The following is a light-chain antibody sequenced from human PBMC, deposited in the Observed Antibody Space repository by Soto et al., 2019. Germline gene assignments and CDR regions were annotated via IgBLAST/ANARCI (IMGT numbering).Light chain of an antibody. J-gene: IGLJ1*01. CDR1: SSNIGADYE. V-gene: IGLV1-40*01. Sequence: QSVLTQPLSVSGAPGQRVLISCTGGSSNIGADYEVHWYQQLPGTAPKLLIYGNTNRPSGVPDRFSGSKSGSSASLAITGLQAEDEAEYYCQSYHNTQKGCVFGTGTEFTV. CDR3: QSYHNTQKGCV. CDR2: GNT.